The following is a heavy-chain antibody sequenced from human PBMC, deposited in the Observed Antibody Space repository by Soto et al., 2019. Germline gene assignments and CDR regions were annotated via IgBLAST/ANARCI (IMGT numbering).Heavy chain of an antibody. CDR2: IIPIFGTA. CDR3: AREGIVLVPAAGGNWFDP. CDR1: GGTFSSYA. D-gene: IGHD2-2*01. V-gene: IGHV1-69*13. Sequence: GASVKVSCKASGGTFSSYAISWVRQAPGQGLEWMGGIIPIFGTANYAQKFQGRVTITADESTSTAYMELSSLRSEDTAVYYCAREGIVLVPAAGGNWFDPCGQGTLVTVSS. J-gene: IGHJ5*02.